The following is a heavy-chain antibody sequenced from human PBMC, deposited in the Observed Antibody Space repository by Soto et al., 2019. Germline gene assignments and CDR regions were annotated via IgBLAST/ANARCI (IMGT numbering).Heavy chain of an antibody. CDR1: GFTFSSNS. CDR3: ARVIWSGHLTSDL. CDR2: ISSSSSTI. Sequence: EVQVVEYGGGLVQPGGSLRLSCAASGFTFSSNSMNWVSQAPGKGLGWISYISSSSSTIYADSVKGRFTISRYNAKNSLYLQMNSLRDEDTAVYYCARVIWSGHLTSDLWGQGTLVTVSS. V-gene: IGHV3-48*02. D-gene: IGHD3-3*01. J-gene: IGHJ5*02.